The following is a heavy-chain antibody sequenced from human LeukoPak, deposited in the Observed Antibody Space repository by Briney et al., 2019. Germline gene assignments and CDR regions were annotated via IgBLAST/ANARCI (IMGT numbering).Heavy chain of an antibody. CDR2: IYTSGST. V-gene: IGHV4-4*08. CDR3: ARVPITTVTAYYYYGMDV. J-gene: IGHJ6*02. Sequence: ETLSLTCTVSGGSISSYYWTWIRQPAGKGLEWIGHIYTSGSTNYNPSLKSRVTISVDTSKNQFSLKLSSVTAADTAVYYCARVPITTVTAYYYYGMDVWGQGTTVTVSS. CDR1: GGSISSYY. D-gene: IGHD4-17*01.